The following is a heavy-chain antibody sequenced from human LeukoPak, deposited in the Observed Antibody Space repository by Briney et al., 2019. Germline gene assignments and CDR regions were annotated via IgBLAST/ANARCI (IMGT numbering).Heavy chain of an antibody. Sequence: PGGSLRLSCAASGFTFSDYTMNWVRQAPGKGLEWVSSISSSSSYIYYADSVKGRFTISRDNAKNSLYLQMNSLRAEDTAVYYCAREDRYSSGWYYFDYWGQGTLVTVSS. CDR1: GFTFSDYT. CDR3: AREDRYSSGWYYFDY. D-gene: IGHD6-19*01. CDR2: ISSSSSYI. J-gene: IGHJ4*02. V-gene: IGHV3-21*01.